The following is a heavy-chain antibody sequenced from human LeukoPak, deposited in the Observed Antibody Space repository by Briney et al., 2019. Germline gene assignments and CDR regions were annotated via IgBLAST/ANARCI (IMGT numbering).Heavy chain of an antibody. V-gene: IGHV3-43D*03. J-gene: IGHJ6*03. CDR1: GFTFDDYA. D-gene: IGHD6-6*01. Sequence: PGGSLRLSCAASGFTFDDYAMHWVRQAPGKGLEWVSLISWDGGGTYYADTVKGRFTISRDNAKNSLYLQMNSLRAEDTAVYYCARDSSARPGYYYYYMDVWGKGTTVTVSS. CDR2: ISWDGGGT. CDR3: ARDSSARPGYYYYYMDV.